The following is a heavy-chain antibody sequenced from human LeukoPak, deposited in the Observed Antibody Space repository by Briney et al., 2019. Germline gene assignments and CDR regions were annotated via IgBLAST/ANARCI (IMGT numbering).Heavy chain of an antibody. D-gene: IGHD3-10*01. Sequence: GGSLRLSCAASGFTFSSYGMHWVRQAPGKGLEWVAVISYDGSNKYYADSVKGRFTISRDNSKNTLYLQMDSLRVEDTALYYCAKEGDYYGSGSHRDAFDTWGQGTMVTVSS. CDR1: GFTFSSYG. V-gene: IGHV3-30*18. CDR3: AKEGDYYGSGSHRDAFDT. J-gene: IGHJ3*02. CDR2: ISYDGSNK.